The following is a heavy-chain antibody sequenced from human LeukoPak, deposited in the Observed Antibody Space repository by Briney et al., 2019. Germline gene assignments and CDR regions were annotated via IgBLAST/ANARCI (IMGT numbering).Heavy chain of an antibody. J-gene: IGHJ6*02. V-gene: IGHV1-2*02. CDR3: ATPGPGYCSSTSCYTVYYYYYYGMDV. CDR1: GYTFTGYY. D-gene: IGHD2-2*02. Sequence: ASVKVSCKASGYTFTGYYMHWVRQAPGQGLEWMGWINPNSGGTNYAQKFQGRVTMTRDTSISTAYMELSRLRSDDTAVYYCATPGPGYCSSTSCYTVYYYYYYGMDVWGQGTTVAVSS. CDR2: INPNSGGT.